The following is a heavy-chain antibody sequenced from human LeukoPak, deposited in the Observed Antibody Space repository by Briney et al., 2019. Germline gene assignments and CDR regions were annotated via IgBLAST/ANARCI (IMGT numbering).Heavy chain of an antibody. CDR3: ARDSSGCPDF. J-gene: IGHJ4*02. Sequence: GGSLRLSCAASGFTFSSYEMNWVRQAPGKGLEWVSYISSSGSTIYYADSVKGRFTISRDNAKNSLYLQMNSLRAEDTAVYYCARDSSGCPDFWGQGTLVTVSS. V-gene: IGHV3-48*03. D-gene: IGHD6-19*01. CDR1: GFTFSSYE. CDR2: ISSSGSTI.